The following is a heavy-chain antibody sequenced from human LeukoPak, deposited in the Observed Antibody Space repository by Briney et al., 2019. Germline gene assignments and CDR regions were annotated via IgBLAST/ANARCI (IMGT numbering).Heavy chain of an antibody. J-gene: IGHJ4*02. CDR1: GFSFSSYW. D-gene: IGHD5-18*01. V-gene: IGHV3-11*01. CDR3: ARDLYSYGQIDS. Sequence: GGSLRLSCAASGFSFSSYWMSWIRQAPGKGLEWVSYISSSGSSIYHADSVKGRFTISRDNANNSLYLQMNSLRAEDTAVYYCARDLYSYGQIDSWGQGTLVTVSS. CDR2: ISSSGSSI.